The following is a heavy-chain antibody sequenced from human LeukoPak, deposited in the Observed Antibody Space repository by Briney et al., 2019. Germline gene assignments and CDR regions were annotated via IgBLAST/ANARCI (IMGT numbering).Heavy chain of an antibody. CDR1: GGSISSSSYY. V-gene: IGHV4-39*07. CDR2: IYYSGST. CDR3: ARVSGYSYGATNLAYMDV. Sequence: SETLSLTCTVSGGSISSSSYYWGWIRQPPGKGLEWIGSIYYSGSTYYNPSLKSRVTISVDTSKNQFSLKLSSVTAADTAVYYCARVSGYSYGATNLAYMDVWGKGTTVTITS. J-gene: IGHJ6*03. D-gene: IGHD5-18*01.